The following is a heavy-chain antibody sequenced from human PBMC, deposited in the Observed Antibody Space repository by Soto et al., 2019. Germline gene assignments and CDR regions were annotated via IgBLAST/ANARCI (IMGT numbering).Heavy chain of an antibody. J-gene: IGHJ6*02. V-gene: IGHV3-9*01. Sequence: ESGGGLVQPGRSLRLSCEASGFKFGDYAMHWVRQAPGKGLEWVSGVSWNSEIVGYADSVKGRFTISRDKAKNSLYLEMNSLRTEDTALYYCAKDRGPCSGNKCSSLYYYYGMDVCGQGTTVTVSS. CDR3: AKDRGPCSGNKCSSLYYYYGMDV. D-gene: IGHD2-15*01. CDR1: GFKFGDYA. CDR2: VSWNSEIV.